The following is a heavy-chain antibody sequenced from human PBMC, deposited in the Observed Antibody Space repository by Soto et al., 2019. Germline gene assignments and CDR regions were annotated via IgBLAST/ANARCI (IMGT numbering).Heavy chain of an antibody. CDR1: GFTFSSYA. CDR3: SKYQLYIQGVLHNWFAP. CDR2: ISGSGGST. J-gene: IGHJ5*02. V-gene: IGHV3-23*01. D-gene: IGHD3-10*02. Sequence: GGSLRLSCAASGFTFSSYAMSWVRQAPGKGLEWVSAISGSGGSTYYADSVKGRFTISRDNSKNTLYLQMNSLRAEDTAVYYCSKYQLYIQGVLHNWFAPSGQGTLVTVSA.